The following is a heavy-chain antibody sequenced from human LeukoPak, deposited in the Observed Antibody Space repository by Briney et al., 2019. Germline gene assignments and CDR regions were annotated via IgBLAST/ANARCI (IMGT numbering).Heavy chain of an antibody. Sequence: ASVKVSCKASGYTFTSYYMHWVRQAPGQGLEWMGIINPSGGSTNYAQKLQGRVTMTTDTSTSTAYMELRSLRSDDTAVYYCARGLRGVIDYWGQGTLVTVSS. D-gene: IGHD3-10*01. V-gene: IGHV1-46*01. CDR2: INPSGGST. CDR3: ARGLRGVIDY. J-gene: IGHJ4*02. CDR1: GYTFTSYY.